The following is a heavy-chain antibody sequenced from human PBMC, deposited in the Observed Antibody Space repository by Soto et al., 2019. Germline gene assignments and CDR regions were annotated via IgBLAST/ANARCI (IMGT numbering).Heavy chain of an antibody. CDR3: AKGVFRQHVVVVAALSPVAYYGMDV. CDR2: ISYDGSNK. Sequence: QSGGSLRLSCAASGFTFSSYGMHWVRQAPGKGLEWVAVISYDGSNKYYADSVKGRFTISRDNSKNTLYLQMNSLRAEDTAVYYCAKGVFRQHVVVVAALSPVAYYGMDVWGQGTTVTVSS. D-gene: IGHD2-15*01. CDR1: GFTFSSYG. V-gene: IGHV3-30*18. J-gene: IGHJ6*02.